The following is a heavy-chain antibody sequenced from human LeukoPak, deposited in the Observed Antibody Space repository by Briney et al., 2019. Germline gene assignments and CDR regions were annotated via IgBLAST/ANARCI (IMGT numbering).Heavy chain of an antibody. V-gene: IGHV3-23*01. CDR1: GFTFSNYA. CDR2: ISFGGDNT. CDR3: AREGNDYGWFDP. J-gene: IGHJ5*02. D-gene: IGHD4-17*01. Sequence: AGGSLRLSCAASGFTFSNYAMTWVRQAPGKGLEWVSGISFGGDNTYYADSVKGRFTISRDNAKNSLYLQMNSLRAEDTAVYYCAREGNDYGWFDPWGQGTLVTVSS.